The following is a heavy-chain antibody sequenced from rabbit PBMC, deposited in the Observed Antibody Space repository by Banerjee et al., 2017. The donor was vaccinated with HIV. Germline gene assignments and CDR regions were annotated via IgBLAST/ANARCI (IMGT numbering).Heavy chain of an antibody. D-gene: IGHD4-1*01. Sequence: QEQLEESGGDLVKPEGSLTLTCTASGFSFSNKYVMCWVRQAPGKGLEWIGCVYAVDGSTDYATWVNGRFTISKASSTTVTLQLNSLTAADTATYFCARDLAGAIGWNYNLWGPGTLVTVS. CDR3: ARDLAGAIGWNYNL. J-gene: IGHJ4*01. CDR2: VYAVDGST. V-gene: IGHV1S45*01. CDR1: GFSFSNKYV.